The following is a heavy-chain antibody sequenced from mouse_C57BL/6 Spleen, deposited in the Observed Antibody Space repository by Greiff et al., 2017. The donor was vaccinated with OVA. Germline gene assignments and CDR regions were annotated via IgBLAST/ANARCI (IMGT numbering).Heavy chain of an antibody. J-gene: IGHJ3*01. CDR2: INPGSGGT. V-gene: IGHV1-54*01. CDR1: GYAFTNYL. D-gene: IGHD1-1*01. Sequence: VKLMESGAELVRPGTSVKVSCKASGYAFTNYLIEWVKQRPGQGLEWIGVINPGSGGTNYNEKFKGKATLTADKSSSTAYMQLSSLTSEDSAVYFCARYYGSSPGWFAYWGQGTLVTVSA. CDR3: ARYYGSSPGWFAY.